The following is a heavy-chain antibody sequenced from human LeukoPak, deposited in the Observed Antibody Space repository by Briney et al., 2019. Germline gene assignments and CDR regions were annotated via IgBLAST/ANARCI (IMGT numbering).Heavy chain of an antibody. CDR1: GFTFSSYA. D-gene: IGHD4-23*01. Sequence: GGSLRLSCAASGFTFSSYAMSWVRQAPGKGLEWVSAIDGSGASTYYADSVKGRFTISRDHSKNTLFLQMNSLAVEDTAVYYCAKADAYGGNSQLFDFWGQGTLVTVSS. CDR3: AKADAYGGNSQLFDF. J-gene: IGHJ4*02. V-gene: IGHV3-23*01. CDR2: IDGSGAST.